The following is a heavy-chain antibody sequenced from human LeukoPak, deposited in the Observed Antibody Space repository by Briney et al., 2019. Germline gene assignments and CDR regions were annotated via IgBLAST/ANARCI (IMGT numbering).Heavy chain of an antibody. J-gene: IGHJ3*02. CDR1: GYTFTSYD. CDR3: AYQPMRGAFDI. V-gene: IGHV1-8*03. Sequence: GASVKVSCRASGYTFTSYDINWVRQATGQGLEWVGWMNPSSGNTGYAQKFQGRVTITRNTSISTAYMELSSLRSEDTAVYYCAYQPMRGAFDIWGQGTMVTVSS. CDR2: MNPSSGNT. D-gene: IGHD1-14*01.